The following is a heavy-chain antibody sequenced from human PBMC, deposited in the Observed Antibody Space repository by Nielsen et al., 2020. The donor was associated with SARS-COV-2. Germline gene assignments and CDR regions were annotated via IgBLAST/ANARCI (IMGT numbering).Heavy chain of an antibody. Sequence: SETLSLTCTVSGGSISSYYWSWIRQHPGKGLEWIGYIYYSGSTNYNPSLKSRVTISVDTSKNQFSLKLSSVTAADTAVYYCARHAGGSDYYFDYWGQGTLVTVSS. CDR1: GGSISSYY. D-gene: IGHD2-21*02. CDR2: IYYSGST. V-gene: IGHV4-59*08. CDR3: ARHAGGSDYYFDY. J-gene: IGHJ4*02.